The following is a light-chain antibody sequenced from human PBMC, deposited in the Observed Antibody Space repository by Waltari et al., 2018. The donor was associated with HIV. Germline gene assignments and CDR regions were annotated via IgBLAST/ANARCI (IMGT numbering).Light chain of an antibody. V-gene: IGKV1-8*01. CDR2: AAS. CDR1: QDISSY. CDR3: QQYYNYPRT. J-gene: IGKJ1*01. Sequence: AIRMTQSPSSFSASTGDRVTITCRASQDISSYLAWNQQKPGKAPKLLINAASTLQTGFPSRFNGSGSGTDFTLTISCLQSEDFATYYCQQYYNYPRTFGQGTRVEIK.